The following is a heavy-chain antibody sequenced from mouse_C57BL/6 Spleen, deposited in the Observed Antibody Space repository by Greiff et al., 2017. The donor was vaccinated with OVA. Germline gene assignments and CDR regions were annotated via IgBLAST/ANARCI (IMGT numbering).Heavy chain of an antibody. Sequence: EVKLVESGGGLVQPKGSLKLSCAASGFTFNTYAMHWVRQAPGKGLEWVARIRSKSSNYATYYADSVKDRFTISRDDSQSMLYLQMNNLKTEDTAMYYCVREGIYDGYYWFAYWGQGTLVTVSA. D-gene: IGHD2-3*01. V-gene: IGHV10-3*01. J-gene: IGHJ3*01. CDR1: GFTFNTYA. CDR3: VREGIYDGYYWFAY. CDR2: IRSKSSNYAT.